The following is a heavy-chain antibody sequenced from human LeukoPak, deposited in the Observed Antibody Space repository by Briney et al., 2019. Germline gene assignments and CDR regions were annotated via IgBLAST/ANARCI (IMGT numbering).Heavy chain of an antibody. V-gene: IGHV3-30*18. CDR2: ISNDGSNK. Sequence: PGRFLRLSCAASGFTFSSYGMHWVRQAPGKGLEWVALISNDGSNKYYADSVKGRFTISRDNSKNTLYLQMNSLRAEDTAVYYCAKHSSGIAVAGTVQYWGQGTLVTVSS. D-gene: IGHD6-19*01. J-gene: IGHJ4*02. CDR1: GFTFSSYG. CDR3: AKHSSGIAVAGTVQY.